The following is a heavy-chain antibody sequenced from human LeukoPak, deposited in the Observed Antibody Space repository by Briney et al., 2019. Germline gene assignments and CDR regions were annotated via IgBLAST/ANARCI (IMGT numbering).Heavy chain of an antibody. CDR3: ARSPNSGYDPFDY. V-gene: IGHV4-39*01. CDR1: GGSISSSSYY. CDR2: IYYSGST. Sequence: SETLSLTCTVSGGSISSSSYYWGWIRQPPVKGLDWIGRIYYSGSTYYNPSLKTRGTISVDTSKNQFSLKLSSVTAADTAVYYCARSPNSGYDPFDYWGQGTLVTVSS. J-gene: IGHJ4*02. D-gene: IGHD5-12*01.